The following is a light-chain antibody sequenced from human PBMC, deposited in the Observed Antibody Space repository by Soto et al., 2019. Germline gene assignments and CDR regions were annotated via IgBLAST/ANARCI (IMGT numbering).Light chain of an antibody. CDR2: EGN. CDR1: SSVVGSYNL. Sequence: QSALTQPASVSGSPGQSITISCTGTSSVVGSYNLVSWYQQYPGKAPKLMIYEGNKRPSGVSNRFSGSKSGNTASLTISGLQAEDEAEYYCCSYAGSSAFLVFGGGTKLTVL. CDR3: CSYAGSSAFLV. J-gene: IGLJ2*01. V-gene: IGLV2-23*03.